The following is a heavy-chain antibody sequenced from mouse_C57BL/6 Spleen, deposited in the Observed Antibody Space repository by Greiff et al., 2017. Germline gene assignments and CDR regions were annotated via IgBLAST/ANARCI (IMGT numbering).Heavy chain of an antibody. Sequence: EVKLMESGGDLVKPGGSPKLSCAASGFTFSSYGMSWVRQTPDKRLEWVATISSGGSYTYYPDSVKGRFTISRDNAKNTLYLQMSSLKSEDTAMDYCARHYGSSPYYFDYWGQGTTRTVSS. CDR1: GFTFSSYG. CDR3: ARHYGSSPYYFDY. J-gene: IGHJ2*01. D-gene: IGHD1-1*01. V-gene: IGHV5-6*01. CDR2: ISSGGSYT.